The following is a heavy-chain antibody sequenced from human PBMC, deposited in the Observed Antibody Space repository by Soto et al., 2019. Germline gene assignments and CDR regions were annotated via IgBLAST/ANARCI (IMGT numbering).Heavy chain of an antibody. CDR1: GYTFTGYY. V-gene: IGHV1-2*02. CDR2: INPNSGGT. Sequence: ASVKVSCKASGYTFTGYYMLWVRQAPGHGLAWMGWINPNSGGTNYAQKFQDRVTMTRDTSISTAYMELSRLRSDDTTVYYCAKDGPKIADDYFFLYGMYFWGQGTRVTVSS. J-gene: IGHJ6*02. CDR3: AKDGPKIADDYFFLYGMYF. D-gene: IGHD6-13*01.